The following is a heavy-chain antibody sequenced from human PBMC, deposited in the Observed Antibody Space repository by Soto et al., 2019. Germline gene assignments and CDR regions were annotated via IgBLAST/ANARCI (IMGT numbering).Heavy chain of an antibody. CDR1: GFTFSRYA. J-gene: IGHJ4*01. CDR2: LSGSGSGS. Sequence: DVQLLEFGGALVQLGGSLRLSCAASGFTFSRYAMNWVRQAPGKGLEWVSTLSGSGSGSYYPDSLRGRFTISRDNSKNTLYLQMNNLRAEDTAVYYCAKAPISLDGSGYYFASFDYWGHGTRVTVSS. D-gene: IGHD3-22*01. V-gene: IGHV3-23*01. CDR3: AKAPISLDGSGYYFASFDY.